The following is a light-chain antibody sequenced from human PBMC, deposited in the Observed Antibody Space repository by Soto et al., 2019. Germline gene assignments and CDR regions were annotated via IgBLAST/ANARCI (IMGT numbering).Light chain of an antibody. CDR3: QQYNNRPSMYP. CDR2: AAS. Sequence: DIVMTQSPVTLSVSPGERATLSCRASQSVSINLAWYQHKPGQAPRLLIYAASTRATGIPARFSGSGSGTEFTLTISSLQSEDFAIYYCQQYNNRPSMYPFGPGTKLEIK. V-gene: IGKV3-15*01. CDR1: QSVSIN. J-gene: IGKJ2*01.